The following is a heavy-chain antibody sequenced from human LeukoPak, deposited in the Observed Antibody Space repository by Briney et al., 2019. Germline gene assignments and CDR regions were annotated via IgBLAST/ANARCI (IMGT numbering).Heavy chain of an antibody. CDR1: GFTFDDYA. CDR2: ISWNSGSI. CDR3: AKGPYCSSTSCYTGYFDY. V-gene: IGHV3-9*01. D-gene: IGHD2-2*02. J-gene: IGHJ4*02. Sequence: GGSLRLSCAASGFTFDDYAMHWVRQAPGKGLGWVSGISWNSGSIGYADSVKGRFTISRDNAKNSLYLQMNSLRAEDTALYYCAKGPYCSSTSCYTGYFDYWGQGTLVTVSS.